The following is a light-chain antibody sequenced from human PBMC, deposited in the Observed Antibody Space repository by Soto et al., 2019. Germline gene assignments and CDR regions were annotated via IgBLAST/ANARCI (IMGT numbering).Light chain of an antibody. Sequence: AIQLTQSPSSLSASVGDRVTISCRASQDISSALAWYQQKPGKAPKLLMNDASSLESGVPSRFSGSGSGADFTLTISSLQPEDFATYYCQHFNNYPTFGQGTKVDI. V-gene: IGKV1D-13*01. CDR3: QHFNNYPT. CDR2: DAS. CDR1: QDISSA. J-gene: IGKJ1*01.